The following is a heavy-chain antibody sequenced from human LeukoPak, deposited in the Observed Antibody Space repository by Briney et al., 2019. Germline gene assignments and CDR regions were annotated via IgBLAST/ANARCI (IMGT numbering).Heavy chain of an antibody. CDR2: INPNSGGT. CDR1: GYTFTGYY. D-gene: IGHD2-2*01. Sequence: ASVKVSCKASGYTFTGYYMHWVRQAPGQGLEWMGWINPNSGGTNYAQKFQGRVTITADESTSTAYMELSSLRSEDTAVYYCAKGVPAAIRRYYYYMDVWGKGTTVTISS. V-gene: IGHV1-2*02. J-gene: IGHJ6*03. CDR3: AKGVPAAIRRYYYYMDV.